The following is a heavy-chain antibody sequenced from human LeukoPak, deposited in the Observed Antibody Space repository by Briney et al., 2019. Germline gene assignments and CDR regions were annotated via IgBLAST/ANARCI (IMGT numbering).Heavy chain of an antibody. CDR2: ISGSGSST. CDR1: GFTFSSYA. CDR3: AKAAYSGSRAGFDY. V-gene: IGHV3-23*01. D-gene: IGHD1-26*01. J-gene: IGHJ4*02. Sequence: PGGSLRLSCAASGFTFSSYAMSWVRQAPGKGLEWVSAISGSGSSTYYADSVEGRFTISRDNSKNTLYLQMSSLRAEDTAVYYCAKAAYSGSRAGFDYWGQGTLVTVSS.